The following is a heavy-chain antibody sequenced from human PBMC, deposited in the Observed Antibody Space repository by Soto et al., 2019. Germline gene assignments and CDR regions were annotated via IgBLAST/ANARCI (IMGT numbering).Heavy chain of an antibody. CDR1: GFTFSSYA. CDR3: ARVDGVRGVIILNFFDY. J-gene: IGHJ4*02. V-gene: IGHV3-30-3*01. D-gene: IGHD3-10*01. Sequence: GGSLRLSCAASGFTFSSYAMHWVRQAPGKGLEWVAVISYDGSNKYYADSVKGRFTISRDNSKNTLYLQMNSLRAEDTAVYYCARVDGVRGVIILNFFDYWGQGTLVTVSS. CDR2: ISYDGSNK.